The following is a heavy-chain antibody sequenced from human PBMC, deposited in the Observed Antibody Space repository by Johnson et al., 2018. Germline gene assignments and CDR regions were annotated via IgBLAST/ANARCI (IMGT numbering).Heavy chain of an antibody. J-gene: IGHJ6*02. CDR2: FSSAGNT. D-gene: IGHD3-10*01. Sequence: QVQLQESGPGLVKPSETLSLTCSVSGGSITDYFWSWVRQPPGRGLEWIGYFSSAGNTYYNPPPSRRVPISVDTTKCQLSLRLRSVTAADTAVYSGVSRLFVLRGASQTYYYNYGMHVWGQGTAVTVSS. CDR1: GGSITDYF. V-gene: IGHV4-59*01. CDR3: VSRLFVLRGASQTYYYNYGMHV.